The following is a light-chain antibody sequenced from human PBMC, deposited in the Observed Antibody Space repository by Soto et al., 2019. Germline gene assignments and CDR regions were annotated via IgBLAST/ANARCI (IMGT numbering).Light chain of an antibody. J-gene: IGKJ1*01. CDR3: QQLTGWHPQWA. CDR2: DAS. Sequence: DNVLTQSPGTLSLSPGERATLSCRASQDLYSDYLAWYQQKPGQAPRLLIYDASSRATGIPARFSGSGSGTGCNLAINSREPEDIAVYYCQQLTGWHPQWAFGQGTKVDIK. V-gene: IGKV3D-20*02. CDR1: QDLYSDY.